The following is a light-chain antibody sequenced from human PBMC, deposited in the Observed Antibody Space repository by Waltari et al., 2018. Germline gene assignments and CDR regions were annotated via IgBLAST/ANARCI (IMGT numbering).Light chain of an antibody. Sequence: EIVLTQSPGTLSLSPGERVTLSCMASQTVPSGFLALYQQKPGQAPRILINGASNRPTGIPDRFSGSGSGTDFTLTISRLEPEDFAVYYCQQYGDLPPLTFGGGTKVEIK. V-gene: IGKV3-20*01. CDR2: GAS. CDR3: QQYGDLPPLT. J-gene: IGKJ4*01. CDR1: QTVPSGF.